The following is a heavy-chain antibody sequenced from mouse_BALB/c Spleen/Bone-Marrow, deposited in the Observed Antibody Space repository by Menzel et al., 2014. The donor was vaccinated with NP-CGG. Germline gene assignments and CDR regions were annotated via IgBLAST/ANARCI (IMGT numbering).Heavy chain of an antibody. CDR1: GYAFSTYW. V-gene: IGHV1-80*01. CDR2: IYPGDGDT. J-gene: IGHJ2*01. Sequence: QAQLQQSGAELVRPGSSVKISCKSSGYAFSTYWINWVKQRPGQGLEWIGQIYPGDGDTDFNGKFKGKATLTADRSSNTAYMEFSSLTSEDSAVYFCARGGISVDYWGQGTTLTVSS. CDR3: ARGGISVDY.